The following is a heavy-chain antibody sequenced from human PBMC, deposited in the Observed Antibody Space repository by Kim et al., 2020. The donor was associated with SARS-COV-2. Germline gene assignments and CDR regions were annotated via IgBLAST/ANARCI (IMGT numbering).Heavy chain of an antibody. CDR2: IWYDGSNK. Sequence: GGSLRLSCAASGFTFSSYGMHWARQAPGKGLEWVAVIWYDGSNKYYADSVKGRFTISRDNSKNTLYLQMNSLRAEDTAVYYCARDLNVDDSSGYYYGYWGQGTLVTVSS. CDR3: ARDLNVDDSSGYYYGY. D-gene: IGHD3-22*01. CDR1: GFTFSSYG. J-gene: IGHJ4*02. V-gene: IGHV3-33*01.